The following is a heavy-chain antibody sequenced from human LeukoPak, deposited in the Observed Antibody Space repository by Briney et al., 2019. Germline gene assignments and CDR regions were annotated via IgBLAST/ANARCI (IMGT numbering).Heavy chain of an antibody. CDR2: IYYSGST. Sequence: SETLSLTCTVSGGSISSSSYYWGWSRQPPGKGLEWIGSIYYSGSTYYNPSLKSRVTISVDTSKNQFSLKLSSVTAADTAVYYCARRFHDILTGYYIFHYWGQGTLVTVSS. D-gene: IGHD3-9*01. CDR1: GGSISSSSYY. J-gene: IGHJ4*02. V-gene: IGHV4-39*07. CDR3: ARRFHDILTGYYIFHY.